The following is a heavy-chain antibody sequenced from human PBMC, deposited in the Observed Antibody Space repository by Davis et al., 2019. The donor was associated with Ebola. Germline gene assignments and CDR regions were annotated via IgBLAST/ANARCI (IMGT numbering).Heavy chain of an antibody. J-gene: IGHJ4*02. Sequence: ALVKVSCKASGYTFTGYYMHWVRQAPGQGLEWMGRINPNSGGTNYAQKFQGRIIMTRDTSINTAYMVLSSLKPDDTAVYYCARDGGAYFQFGGAPGTLITVSS. V-gene: IGHV1-2*06. CDR3: ARDGGAYFQFG. D-gene: IGHD3-3*01. CDR1: GYTFTGYY. CDR2: INPNSGGT.